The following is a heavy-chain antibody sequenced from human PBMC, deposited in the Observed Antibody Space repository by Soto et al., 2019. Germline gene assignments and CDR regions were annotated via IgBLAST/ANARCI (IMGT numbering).Heavy chain of an antibody. CDR2: INPFGGST. CDR3: ARVESCGGDCYYFQH. V-gene: IGHV1-46*01. CDR1: GYSFTSYN. D-gene: IGHD2-21*02. Sequence: ASVKVSCKASGYSFTSYNMQWVRQAPGQGLEWMGVINPFGGSTGYAQKFQGRVTMTTDTSANIVYMALSGLRFEDTAVYYCARVESCGGDCYYFQHWGQGTLVTVSS. J-gene: IGHJ1*01.